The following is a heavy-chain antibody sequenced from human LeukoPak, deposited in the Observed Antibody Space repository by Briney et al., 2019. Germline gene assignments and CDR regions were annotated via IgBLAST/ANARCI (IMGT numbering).Heavy chain of an antibody. V-gene: IGHV3-23*01. CDR3: AKPRILYYCSSTSCHEGGFDC. CDR1: GFTFSSYA. D-gene: IGHD2-2*01. Sequence: GGSLRLSCAASGFTFSSYAMSWVRQAPGKGLEWVSAISGSGVSTYYADSVKGRFTISRDNSKNTLYLQMNSLRAEDTAVYYCAKPRILYYCSSTSCHEGGFDCWGQGTPVTVSS. CDR2: ISGSGVST. J-gene: IGHJ4*02.